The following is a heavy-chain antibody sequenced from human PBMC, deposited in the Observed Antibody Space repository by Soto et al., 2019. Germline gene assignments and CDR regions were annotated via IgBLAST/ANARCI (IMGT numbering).Heavy chain of an antibody. CDR3: ARDIRYSSSWSGFDP. J-gene: IGHJ5*02. Sequence: QVQLQESGPGLVKPSQTLSLTCTVSGGSISSSGYYWSWIRQHPGKGLEWIGYIYYSGSTYYNPSLKSRVTISVDTSKNQFSLKLSSVTAADTAVYYCARDIRYSSSWSGFDPWGQGTLVTVSS. V-gene: IGHV4-31*03. CDR1: GGSISSSGYY. D-gene: IGHD6-13*01. CDR2: IYYSGST.